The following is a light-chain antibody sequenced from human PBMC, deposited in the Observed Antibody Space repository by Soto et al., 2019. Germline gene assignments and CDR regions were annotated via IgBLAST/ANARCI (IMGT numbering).Light chain of an antibody. CDR2: GAS. Sequence: EIVMTQSPATLSVSPGERATLSCRASQSVSSNLAWYQQKPGQAPRRLIYGASTRATGIPARFSGSGSGTEVTLTISSLQSEDVAVYYCQQYNNWPPLTFGGGTKVEIK. CDR1: QSVSSN. CDR3: QQYNNWPPLT. J-gene: IGKJ4*01. V-gene: IGKV3-15*01.